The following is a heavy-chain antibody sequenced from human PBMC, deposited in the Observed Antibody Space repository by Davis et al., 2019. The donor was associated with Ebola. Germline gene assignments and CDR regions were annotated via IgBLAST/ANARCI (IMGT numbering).Heavy chain of an antibody. V-gene: IGHV4-39*01. J-gene: IGHJ5*02. CDR3: ARHVTVLLWFGGNWCDP. CDR1: GGSISSRSYY. Sequence: MPSETLSLTCTVSGGSISSRSYYRACIRQPPGKGLAWIGSLYYTGSTYNNPSLKSRGTISVDTSNNQFSLKLSSVTAADTAVYYCARHVTVLLWFGGNWCDPWGQGALITVSS. CDR2: LYYTGST. D-gene: IGHD3-10*01.